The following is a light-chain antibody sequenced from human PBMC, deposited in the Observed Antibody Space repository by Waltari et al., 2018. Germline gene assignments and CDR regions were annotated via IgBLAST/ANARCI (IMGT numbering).Light chain of an antibody. CDR3: QQYNSFPWT. Sequence: DIQMTQSPSTLSASVGDRVTITCRASQSISSWLALYQQKPGKAPTLLIYKASSLESGVPSRFSVSVSGTEYTLTISSLQPDDFATYYCQQYNSFPWTFGQGTKVEIK. CDR2: KAS. CDR1: QSISSW. J-gene: IGKJ1*01. V-gene: IGKV1-5*03.